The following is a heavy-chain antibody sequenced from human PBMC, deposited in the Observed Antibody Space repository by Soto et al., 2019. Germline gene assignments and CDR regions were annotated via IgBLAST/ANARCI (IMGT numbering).Heavy chain of an antibody. CDR1: GFTFSSYS. Sequence: GGSLRLSCAASGFTFSSYSMNWVRQAPGKGLEWISYISSASSTIYYADSVKGRFTISRDNAKNSLYLQMNSLRAEDTAVYYCARGLYYYDSSGYYWGQGTLVTVSS. D-gene: IGHD3-22*01. CDR2: ISSASSTI. J-gene: IGHJ4*02. CDR3: ARGLYYYDSSGYY. V-gene: IGHV3-48*01.